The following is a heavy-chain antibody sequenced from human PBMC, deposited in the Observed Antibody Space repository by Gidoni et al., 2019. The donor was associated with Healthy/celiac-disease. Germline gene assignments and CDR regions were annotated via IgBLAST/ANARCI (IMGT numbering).Heavy chain of an antibody. D-gene: IGHD1-26*01. J-gene: IGHJ4*02. CDR2: IYHSGST. V-gene: IGHV4-4*02. Sequence: QVQLQASGPGLVKPSGTLSLTCAVSGGSISSSTLWSWVRQPPGKGLEWIGEIYHSGSTNYNPSRKSRVTISVEKSKNQFSLKLSSVTAADTAVYYCARAGGIVGDIDYWGQGTLVTVSS. CDR3: ARAGGIVGDIDY. CDR1: GGSISSSTL.